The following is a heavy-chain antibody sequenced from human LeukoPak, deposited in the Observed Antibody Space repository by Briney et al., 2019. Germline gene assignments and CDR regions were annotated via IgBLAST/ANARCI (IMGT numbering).Heavy chain of an antibody. D-gene: IGHD1-14*01. CDR1: GCTFTGYY. CDR3: AREKSEEYYFDY. V-gene: IGHV1-2*02. J-gene: IGHJ4*02. Sequence: ASVKVSCKASGCTFTGYYMHWVRQAPGQGLEWMGWINPNSGGTNYAQKFQGRVTMTRDTSIRTAYMELSRLRSDDTAVYYCAREKSEEYYFDYWGQGTLVTVSS. CDR2: INPNSGGT.